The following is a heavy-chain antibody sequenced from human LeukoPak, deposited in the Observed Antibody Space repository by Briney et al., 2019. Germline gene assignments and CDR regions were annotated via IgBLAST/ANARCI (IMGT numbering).Heavy chain of an antibody. CDR1: GYTFTGYY. J-gene: IGHJ4*02. D-gene: IGHD6-19*01. V-gene: IGHV1-2*02. CDR3: ARDNSSGWRPFDY. Sequence: ASVKVSCKSSGYTFTGYYMHWVRQAPGQGLEWMGWINPNSGGTNYAQKFQGRVTMTRDTSISTAYMELSRLRSDDTALYYCARDNSSGWRPFDYWGQGTLVTVSS. CDR2: INPNSGGT.